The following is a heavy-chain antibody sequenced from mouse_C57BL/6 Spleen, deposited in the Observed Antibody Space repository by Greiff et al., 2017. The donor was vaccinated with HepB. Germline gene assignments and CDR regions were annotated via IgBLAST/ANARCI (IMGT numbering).Heavy chain of an antibody. J-gene: IGHJ4*01. CDR1: GYSFTGYY. V-gene: IGHV1-42*01. CDR3: ARRAAQATYYAMDY. CDR2: INPSTGGT. Sequence: DVQLVESGPELVKPGASVKISCKASGYSFTGYYMNWVKQSPEKSLEWIGEINPSTGGTTYNQKFKAKATLTVDKSSSTAYMQLKSLTSEDSAVYYCARRAAQATYYAMDYWGQGTSVTVSS. D-gene: IGHD3-2*02.